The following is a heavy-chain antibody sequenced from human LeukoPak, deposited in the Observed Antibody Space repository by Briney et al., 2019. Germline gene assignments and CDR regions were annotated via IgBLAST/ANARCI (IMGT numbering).Heavy chain of an antibody. J-gene: IGHJ5*02. V-gene: IGHV1-69*13. CDR1: GGTFSSSA. CDR3: ARGGGYLDWFDP. Sequence: SVKVSCKASGGTFSSSAISWVRQAPGQGLESMGGIIPIFGTANYAQKFQGRVTITADESTSTAYMELSSLRSEDTAVYYCARGGGYLDWFDPWGQGTLVTVSS. D-gene: IGHD6-13*01. CDR2: IIPIFGTA.